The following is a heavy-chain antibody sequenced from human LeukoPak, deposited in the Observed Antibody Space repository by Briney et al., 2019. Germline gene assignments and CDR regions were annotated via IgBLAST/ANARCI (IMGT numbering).Heavy chain of an antibody. V-gene: IGHV1-69*04. CDR2: IIPILGIA. Sequence: EASVKVSCKASGGTFSSYTISWVRQAPGQGLEWMGRIIPILGIANYAQKFQGRVTITADKSTSTAYMELSSLGSEDTAVYYCARDWGVGGYSYGNAFDIWGQGTMVTVSS. CDR3: ARDWGVGGYSYGNAFDI. D-gene: IGHD5-18*01. J-gene: IGHJ3*02. CDR1: GGTFSSYT.